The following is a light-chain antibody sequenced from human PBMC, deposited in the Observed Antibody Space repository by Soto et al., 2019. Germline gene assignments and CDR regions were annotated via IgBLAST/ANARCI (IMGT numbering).Light chain of an antibody. Sequence: QAVLTQPPSVSGTPGQRVTISCSGSRSYFGTNSVNCSQHLPGTAPNLLIHCSNKRPSRVPDRFSGSKSGISGSLAISCLQSVDEAHYYCAAWDDSLNGFVFGSGTKVT. J-gene: IGLJ1*01. CDR1: RSYFGTNS. CDR2: CSN. CDR3: AAWDDSLNGFV. V-gene: IGLV1-44*01.